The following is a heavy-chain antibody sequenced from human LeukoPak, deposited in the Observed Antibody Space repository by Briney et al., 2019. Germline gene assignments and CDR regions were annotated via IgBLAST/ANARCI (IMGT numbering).Heavy chain of an antibody. CDR1: GGSISSYY. CDR2: IYYSGNT. D-gene: IGHD3-22*01. J-gene: IGHJ1*01. V-gene: IGHV4-59*01. CDR3: ARLSSGRPHEYFQH. Sequence: SETLSLTCTVSGGSISSYYWSWIRQPPGKGLEWIGYIYYSGNTNYNPSLKSRATISLDTSKNQFSLKLTSVTAADTAVYYCARLSSGRPHEYFQHWGQGTLVTVSS.